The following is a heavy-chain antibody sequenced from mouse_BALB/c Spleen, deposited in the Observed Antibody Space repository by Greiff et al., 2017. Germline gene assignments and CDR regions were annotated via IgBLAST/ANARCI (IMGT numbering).Heavy chain of an antibody. CDR3: TRDGYGNYGFAY. CDR1: GFTFSSYT. D-gene: IGHD2-10*02. V-gene: IGHV5-6-4*01. J-gene: IGHJ3*01. CDR2: ISSGGSYT. Sequence: LVESGGGLVKPGGSLKLSCAASGFTFSSYTMSWVRQTPEKRLEWVATISSGGSYTYYPDSVKGRFTISRDNAKNTLYLQMSSLKSEDTAMYYCTRDGYGNYGFAYWGQGTLVTVSA.